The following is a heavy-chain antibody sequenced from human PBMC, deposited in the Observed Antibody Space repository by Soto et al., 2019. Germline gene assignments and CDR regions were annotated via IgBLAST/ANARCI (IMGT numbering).Heavy chain of an antibody. J-gene: IGHJ6*03. Sequence: PSETLSLTCVVSGGSLSDYFWSWIRQPPGMALEWIGEINHLGSISYNPSLKSRVTMSVDTSKNQFSLTLNSVTAADTATYYCARGGISHWAYFYYMDVWDRGTKVTVSS. D-gene: IGHD2-21*01. CDR2: INHLGSI. CDR3: ARGGISHWAYFYYMDV. CDR1: GGSLSDYF. V-gene: IGHV4-34*01.